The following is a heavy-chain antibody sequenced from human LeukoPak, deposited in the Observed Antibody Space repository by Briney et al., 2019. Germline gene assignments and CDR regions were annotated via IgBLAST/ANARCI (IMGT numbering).Heavy chain of an antibody. D-gene: IGHD7-27*01. CDR3: AKDQLGPGGLANWFDP. V-gene: IGHV6-1*01. CDR1: GDSVSSKTAA. CDR2: TYYRSKWYD. Sequence: SQTLSLTCAISGDSVSSKTAAWNWIRQSPSRGLEWLGRTYYRSKWYDDYAVSVKSRITINPDTSKNQFSLQLKSVTPEDTAIYYCAKDQLGPGGLANWFDPWGQGTLSPSPQ. J-gene: IGHJ5*02.